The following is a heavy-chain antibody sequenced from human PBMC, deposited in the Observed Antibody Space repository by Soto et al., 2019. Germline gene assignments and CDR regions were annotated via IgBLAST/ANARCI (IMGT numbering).Heavy chain of an antibody. CDR2: IDPSDSYT. V-gene: IGHV5-10-1*01. CDR3: ARRGSSGWYGGWFDS. CDR1: GYSFTSYC. Sequence: LGETVKISCKGSGYSFTSYCISWVRQMPGKGLEWMGRIDPSDSYTNYSPSFQGHVTISADKSISTAYLQWSSLKASDTAMYYCARRGSSGWYGGWFDSWGQGPLITFSS. D-gene: IGHD6-19*01. J-gene: IGHJ5*01.